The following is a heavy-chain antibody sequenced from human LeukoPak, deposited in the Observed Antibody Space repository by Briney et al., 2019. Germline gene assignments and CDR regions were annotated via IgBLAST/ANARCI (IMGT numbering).Heavy chain of an antibody. Sequence: GASVKVSCKASGYTFTGYYMHWVRQAPGQGLEWMGRINPNSGGTNYAQKFQGRATMTRDTSISTAYMELSRLRSDDTAVYYCARADYGDYVEGFDYWGQGTLVTVSS. CDR2: INPNSGGT. CDR3: ARADYGDYVEGFDY. CDR1: GYTFTGYY. D-gene: IGHD4-17*01. J-gene: IGHJ4*02. V-gene: IGHV1-2*06.